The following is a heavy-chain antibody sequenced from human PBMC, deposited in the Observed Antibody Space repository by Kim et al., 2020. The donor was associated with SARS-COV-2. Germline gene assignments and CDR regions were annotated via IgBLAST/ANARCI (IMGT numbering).Heavy chain of an antibody. CDR3: ARGREQLVVTGWFDP. D-gene: IGHD6-13*01. Sequence: SYAVRGRFTISRDNSNNTLYLQMNSLRAEDTAMYYCARGREQLVVTGWFDPWGQGTLVTVSS. J-gene: IGHJ5*02. V-gene: IGHV3-33*01.